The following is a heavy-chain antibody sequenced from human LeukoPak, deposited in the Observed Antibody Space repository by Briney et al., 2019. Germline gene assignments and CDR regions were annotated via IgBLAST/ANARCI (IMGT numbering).Heavy chain of an antibody. Sequence: GGSLRLSCAASGFTFSTYWMSWVRQAPGKGLEWVANIKEDGSQKYYVDSVKGRSTISRDNAKNSQYLQMNSLRAEDTAVYYCARLPLTARRHFDYWGQGTLVTVSS. V-gene: IGHV3-7*05. CDR3: ARLPLTARRHFDY. CDR1: GFTFSTYW. D-gene: IGHD5-18*01. J-gene: IGHJ4*02. CDR2: IKEDGSQK.